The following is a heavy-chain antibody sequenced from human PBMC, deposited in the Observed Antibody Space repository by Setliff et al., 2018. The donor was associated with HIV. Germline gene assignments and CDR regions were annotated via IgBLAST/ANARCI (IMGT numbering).Heavy chain of an antibody. Sequence: SETLRLSCAASGFTFNKYSMNWIRQPPGKGLEWIGSIYHSGSTYYNPSLKSRVTISVDKSKNQFSLKLTSVTAADTAVYYCASAVGSSSWLRALDYWGQGTLVTVSS. V-gene: IGHV4-38-2*01. J-gene: IGHJ4*02. CDR2: IYHSGST. CDR1: GFTFNKYS. CDR3: ASAVGSSSWLRALDY. D-gene: IGHD6-13*01.